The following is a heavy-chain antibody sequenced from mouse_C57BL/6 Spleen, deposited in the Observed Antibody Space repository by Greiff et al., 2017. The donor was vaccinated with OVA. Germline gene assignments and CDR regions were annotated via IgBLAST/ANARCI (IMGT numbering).Heavy chain of an antibody. J-gene: IGHJ2*01. V-gene: IGHV1-39*01. Sequence: EVQLQQSGPELVKPGASVKISCMASGYSFTDYNMNWVKQSNGKSLEWIGVINPNYGTTSYNQKFKGKATLTVDQSSSTAYMQLNSLTSEDSAVYYCARSAGSSYEDYFDYCGQGTTLTVSS. CDR1: GYSFTDYN. CDR2: INPNYGTT. CDR3: ARSAGSSYEDYFDY. D-gene: IGHD1-1*01.